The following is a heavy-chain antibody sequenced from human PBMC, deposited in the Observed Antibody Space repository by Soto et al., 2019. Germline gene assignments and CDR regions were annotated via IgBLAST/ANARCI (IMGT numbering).Heavy chain of an antibody. CDR1: GGSISSSSYY. J-gene: IGHJ4*02. D-gene: IGHD5-12*01. V-gene: IGHV4-39*01. Sequence: PSETLSLTCTVSGGSISSSSYYWGWIRQPPGKGLEWIGSIYYSGSTYYNPSLKSRVTISVDTSKNQFSLKLSSVTAADTAVYYCARHGGEYSGYEYDYWGQGTLVTVSS. CDR2: IYYSGST. CDR3: ARHGGEYSGYEYDY.